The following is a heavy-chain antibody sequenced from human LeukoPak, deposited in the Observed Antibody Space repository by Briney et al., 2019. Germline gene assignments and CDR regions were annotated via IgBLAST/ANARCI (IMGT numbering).Heavy chain of an antibody. V-gene: IGHV3-21*01. CDR1: GFTVSSHY. CDR2: ISSSSSYI. CDR3: ARDGSYSSSWYFDY. Sequence: GGSLRLSCAASGFTVSSHYMSWVRQAPGKGLEWVSSISSSSSYIYYADSVKGRFTISRDNAKNSLYLQMNSLRAEDTAVYYCARDGSYSSSWYFDYWGQGTLVTVSS. D-gene: IGHD6-13*01. J-gene: IGHJ4*02.